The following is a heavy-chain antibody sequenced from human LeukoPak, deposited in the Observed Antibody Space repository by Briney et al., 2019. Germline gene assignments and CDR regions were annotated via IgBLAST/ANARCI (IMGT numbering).Heavy chain of an antibody. Sequence: GGSLRLSCAASGFTVSSNYMSWVRQAPGKGLEWVSVIYSGGSTYYADSVKGRFTISRDNSKNTLYLQMNSLRAEDTAVYYCAKCGVLLWFGSYYYMDVWGKGTTVTISS. J-gene: IGHJ6*03. V-gene: IGHV3-66*01. D-gene: IGHD3-10*01. CDR1: GFTVSSNY. CDR2: IYSGGST. CDR3: AKCGVLLWFGSYYYMDV.